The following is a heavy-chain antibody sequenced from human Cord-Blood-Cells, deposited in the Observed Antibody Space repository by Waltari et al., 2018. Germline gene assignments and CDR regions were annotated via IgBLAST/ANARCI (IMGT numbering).Heavy chain of an antibody. V-gene: IGHV1-2*02. CDR3: ASAPTGDDAFDI. Sequence: QVQLVQSGAEVKKPGASVKVSCKASGYTFTGYYMHWVRQAPGQGLEWMGWINPNSGGTNYAQKLQGRVTMTRDTSISTAYMELSRLRSDDTAVYYCASAPTGDDAFDIWGQGTMVTVSS. D-gene: IGHD7-27*01. CDR2: INPNSGGT. J-gene: IGHJ3*02. CDR1: GYTFTGYY.